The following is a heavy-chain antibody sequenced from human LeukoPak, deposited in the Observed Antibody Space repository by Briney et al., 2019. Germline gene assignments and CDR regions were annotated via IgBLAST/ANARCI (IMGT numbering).Heavy chain of an antibody. CDR3: VTGFDRTTDS. V-gene: IGHV3-74*01. Sequence: GGSLRHSCAASGFTFNISLMHWARQAPGKGLVWVSRINTDGSRTDHADSVKGRFTISRDNAKDTLYLQMSSLRAEDTAVYYCVTGFDRTTDSWGQGSEVTVST. CDR2: INTDGSRT. J-gene: IGHJ5*01. CDR1: GFTFNISL. D-gene: IGHD1-1*01.